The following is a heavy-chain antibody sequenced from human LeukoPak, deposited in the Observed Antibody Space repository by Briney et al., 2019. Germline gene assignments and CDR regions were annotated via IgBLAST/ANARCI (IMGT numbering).Heavy chain of an antibody. CDR3: ASAFTYVRLGDH. V-gene: IGHV3-74*01. CDR1: GLSFSEYW. CDR2: SNLHGTTV. D-gene: IGHD3-16*01. J-gene: IGHJ4*02. Sequence: GGSLRLSCVVSGLSFSEYWMHWVRQAPGKGLVWVARSNLHGTTVDYADSVKGRFTISRDNANNTLFLQMNSLRVEDTAVYYCASAFTYVRLGDHWGQGTLVTVSS.